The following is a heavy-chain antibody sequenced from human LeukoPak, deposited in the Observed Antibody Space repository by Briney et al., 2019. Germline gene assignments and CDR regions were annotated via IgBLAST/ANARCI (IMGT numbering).Heavy chain of an antibody. V-gene: IGHV4-31*03. CDR1: GGSISSGGYY. D-gene: IGHD3-9*01. J-gene: IGHJ5*02. CDR2: IYYSGRT. CDR3: ARGYYDILTGYYDRHDWFDP. Sequence: SETLSLTCTVSGGSISSGGYYWSWIRQHPGKGLEWIGYIYYSGRTYYNPFLKRRVTISVDTSKNQFSLKLSSVTAADTAVYYCARGYYDILTGYYDRHDWFDPWGQGTLVTVSS.